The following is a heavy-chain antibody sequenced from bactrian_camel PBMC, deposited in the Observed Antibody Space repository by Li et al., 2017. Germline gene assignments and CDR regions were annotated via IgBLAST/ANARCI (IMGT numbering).Heavy chain of an antibody. CDR2: LFTGSGRT. J-gene: IGHJ4*01. Sequence: HVQLVESGGGSVQTGESLRLSCARSKYPTSTNSMAWFRQSPGNEREGVAALFTGSGRTAYADSVKGRFTISKDNAKETLYLDMNDLRPEDTAIYYCAARPYSAGDVRRRRDLRCGFGGDFPFWGQGTQVTVS. CDR1: KYPTSTNS. D-gene: IGHD1*01. V-gene: IGHV3S54*01. CDR3: AARPYSAGDVRRRRDLRCGFGGDFPF.